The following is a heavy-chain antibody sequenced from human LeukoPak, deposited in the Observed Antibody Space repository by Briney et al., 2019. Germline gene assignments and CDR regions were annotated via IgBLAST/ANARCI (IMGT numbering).Heavy chain of an antibody. D-gene: IGHD4-17*01. Sequence: KAGGSLRLSCAASGFSLSDYYMTWIRQAAGKGLEWVSYISSSSTYTNYADSVKGRFTISRDNAKNSLYLQMDSLRAEDTAVYFCAREFSFRGDSTLTTPRYFDYWGQGTLVTVSS. V-gene: IGHV3-11*05. CDR1: GFSLSDYY. J-gene: IGHJ4*02. CDR3: AREFSFRGDSTLTTPRYFDY. CDR2: ISSSSTYT.